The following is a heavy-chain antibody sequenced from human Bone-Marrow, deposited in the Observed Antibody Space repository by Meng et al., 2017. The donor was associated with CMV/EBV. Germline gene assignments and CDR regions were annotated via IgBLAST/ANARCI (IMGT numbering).Heavy chain of an antibody. CDR1: GSSNIRSRYH. D-gene: IGHD2-2*01. J-gene: IGHJ4*02. CDR3: ASYEVVPAAMGFDY. CDR2: IYYSGST. Sequence: SGSSNIRSRYHWCSIRPPPGNGLDCISSIYYSGSTYYNPSLKSRVTISVDTSQNQFSLKLSSVTAADTAVYYCASYEVVPAAMGFDYWGQGTLVTVSS. V-gene: IGHV4-39*01.